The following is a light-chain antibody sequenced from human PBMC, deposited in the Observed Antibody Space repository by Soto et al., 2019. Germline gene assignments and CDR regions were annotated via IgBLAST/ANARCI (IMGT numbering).Light chain of an antibody. CDR3: MQALQTPPT. J-gene: IGKJ2*01. CDR2: LGS. Sequence: DIVMTQSPLSLPVTPGEPDSISCRSSQSLLHSNGYNYLDWYLQKPGQSPQLLIYLGSNRAAGVPDRFSGSGSGTYFTLKISRVEAEDVGVYYCMQALQTPPTFGQGTILEIK. V-gene: IGKV2-28*01. CDR1: QSLLHSNGYNY.